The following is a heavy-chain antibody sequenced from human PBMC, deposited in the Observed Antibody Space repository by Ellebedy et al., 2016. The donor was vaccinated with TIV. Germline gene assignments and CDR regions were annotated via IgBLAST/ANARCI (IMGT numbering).Heavy chain of an antibody. V-gene: IGHV4-59*02. Sequence: MPSETLSLTCTVSGGSVNTYYWSWIRQPPGKGLEWIGYIHYSGSTNYNPSLKSRVTISVDTSKKHFSLKLRSVTAADTAVYFCARSAHNYGYDHWGQGTLVTVSS. CDR3: ARSAHNYGYDH. D-gene: IGHD5-18*01. CDR1: GGSVNTYY. CDR2: IHYSGST. J-gene: IGHJ5*02.